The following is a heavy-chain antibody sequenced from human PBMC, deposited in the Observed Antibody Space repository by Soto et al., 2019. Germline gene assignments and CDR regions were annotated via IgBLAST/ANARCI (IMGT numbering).Heavy chain of an antibody. D-gene: IGHD6-13*01. CDR1: GFTFRSFT. V-gene: IGHV3-21*01. Sequence: GGSLRLSCAASGFTFRSFTMNWVRQAPGKGLEWVSTISSNSAYIYYTDALRGRFTISRGNAKNSLHLQMNSLRAEDTAVYYCTRDASRDSSARGWFDPWGPGTLVPVSS. J-gene: IGHJ5*02. CDR3: TRDASRDSSARGWFDP. CDR2: ISSNSAYI.